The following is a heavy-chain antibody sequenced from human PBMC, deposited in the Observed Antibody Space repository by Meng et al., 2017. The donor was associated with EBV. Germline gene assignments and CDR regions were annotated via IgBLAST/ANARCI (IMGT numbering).Heavy chain of an antibody. Sequence: VELVQSGVEVKKPGPSVKVSCKASGYTFTGYYMHWVRQAPGQGLEWMGRINPNSGGTNYAQKFQGRVTMTRDTSISTAYMELSRLRSDDTAVYYCARVGIAVAGTGDYWGQGTLVTVSS. CDR1: GYTFTGYY. V-gene: IGHV1-2*06. D-gene: IGHD6-19*01. J-gene: IGHJ4*02. CDR2: INPNSGGT. CDR3: ARVGIAVAGTGDY.